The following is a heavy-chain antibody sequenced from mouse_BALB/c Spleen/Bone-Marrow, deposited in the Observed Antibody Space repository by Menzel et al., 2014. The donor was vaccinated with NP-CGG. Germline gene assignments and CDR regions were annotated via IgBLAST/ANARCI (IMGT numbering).Heavy chain of an antibody. CDR2: IDPENGNT. Sequence: EVQLQQFGAELVRPGALVKLSCKASGFNIKDYYMHWVKQRPEQGLEWIGWIDPENGNTIYDPKFQGKASITADTSSNTAYLQLSSLTSEDTAVYYCARHYYGTSYVGYSDYWGQGTTLTVSS. CDR1: GFNIKDYY. V-gene: IGHV14-1*02. CDR3: ARHYYGTSYVGYSDY. D-gene: IGHD1-1*01. J-gene: IGHJ2*01.